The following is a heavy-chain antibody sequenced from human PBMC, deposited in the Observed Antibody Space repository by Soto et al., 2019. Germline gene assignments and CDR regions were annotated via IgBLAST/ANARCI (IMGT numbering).Heavy chain of an antibody. D-gene: IGHD3-22*01. CDR2: TYYRSKWSY. J-gene: IGHJ6*02. CDR3: TRGGFRHLGMDV. V-gene: IGHV6-1*01. CDR1: GDSVPSNSAA. Sequence: SQTRSLTCAISGDSVPSNSAAWNWIRQSPSRGLEWLGRTYYRSKWSYDYALSVKSRITINPDKSKKKFSLQLNSVSPEDTAVYYCTRGGFRHLGMDVWGQGTTVPVSS.